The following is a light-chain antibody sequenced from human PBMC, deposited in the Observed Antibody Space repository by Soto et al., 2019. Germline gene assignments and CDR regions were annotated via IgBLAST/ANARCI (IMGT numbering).Light chain of an antibody. J-gene: IGLJ1*01. Sequence: QSALTQPASVSGSPGQSIAISCTGTSSDVGAYNSVSWYQQYPGKAPKLMIHDVSNRPSGVSDRFSGSKSGNTASLTISGLQAEDEADYYCSSYTSSNPYVFGSGTKLTVL. CDR2: DVS. CDR1: SSDVGAYNS. V-gene: IGLV2-14*01. CDR3: SSYTSSNPYV.